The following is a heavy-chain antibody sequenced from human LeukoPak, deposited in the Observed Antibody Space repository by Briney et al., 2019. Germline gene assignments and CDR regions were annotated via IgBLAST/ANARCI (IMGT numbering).Heavy chain of an antibody. Sequence: SETLSLTCAVYGGSFSGYYWSWIRQPPGKGLEWIGSIYYSGSTYYNPSLKSRVTISVDTSKNQFSLILSSVTAADTAMYFCARLRNVVLFDYWGQGTLVTVSS. V-gene: IGHV4-34*01. CDR1: GGSFSGYY. D-gene: IGHD2-15*01. CDR2: IYYSGST. CDR3: ARLRNVVLFDY. J-gene: IGHJ4*02.